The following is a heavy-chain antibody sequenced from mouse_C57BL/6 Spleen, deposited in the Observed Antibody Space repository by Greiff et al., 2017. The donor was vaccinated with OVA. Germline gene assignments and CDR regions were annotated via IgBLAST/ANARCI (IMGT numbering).Heavy chain of an antibody. D-gene: IGHD1-1*01. CDR3: ALSTVVTLSDY. CDR1: GYTFTSYW. V-gene: IGHV1-55*01. Sequence: VQLQQSGAELVKPGASVKMSCKASGYTFTSYWITWVKQRPGQGLEWIGDIYPGSGSTNYNEKFKSKATLTVDTSSSTAYMQLSSLTSEDSAVYYCALSTVVTLSDYWGQGTTLTVSS. CDR2: IYPGSGST. J-gene: IGHJ2*01.